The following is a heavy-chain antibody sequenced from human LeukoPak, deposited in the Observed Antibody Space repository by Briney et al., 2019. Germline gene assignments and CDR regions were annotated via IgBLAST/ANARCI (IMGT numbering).Heavy chain of an antibody. CDR3: ARRPCSSTSCYRNGFDP. J-gene: IGHJ5*02. D-gene: IGHD2-2*02. Sequence: SETLSLTCTVSGGSISSSSYYWGWIRQPPGKGLEWVGCIYYSGSTYYNPSLKSRVTISVDTSKNQFSLTLSSVTAADTAVYYCARRPCSSTSCYRNGFDPWGQGTLVTVSS. CDR2: IYYSGST. V-gene: IGHV4-39*01. CDR1: GGSISSSSYY.